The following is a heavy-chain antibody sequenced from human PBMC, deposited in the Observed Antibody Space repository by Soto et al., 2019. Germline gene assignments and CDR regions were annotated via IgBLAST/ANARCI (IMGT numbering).Heavy chain of an antibody. Sequence: QMQLVQSGPEVKKPGTSVKVSCKASGFTFTSSAVQWVRQARGQRLEWIGWIVVGSGNTNYAQKFKERVPITRDMSTSTAYMELSSLRSEDTAVYYCAARATVVPTSGYGMDVWGQGTTVTVSS. V-gene: IGHV1-58*01. CDR1: GFTFTSSA. CDR3: AARATVVPTSGYGMDV. D-gene: IGHD4-17*01. CDR2: IVVGSGNT. J-gene: IGHJ6*02.